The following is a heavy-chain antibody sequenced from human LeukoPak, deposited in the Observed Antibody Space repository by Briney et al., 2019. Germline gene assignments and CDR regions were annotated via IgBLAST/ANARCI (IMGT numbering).Heavy chain of an antibody. Sequence: GGSLRLSCAASGFTFSSYSMNWVRQAPGKGLEWVSTISGRGGTTYYADSVKGRFTISRDNSKNTLYLQMNSLRAEDTAVYYCASIVVTTIKGGFDYWGQGTLVTVSS. D-gene: IGHD5-12*01. CDR2: ISGRGGTT. J-gene: IGHJ4*02. CDR3: ASIVVTTIKGGFDY. V-gene: IGHV3-23*01. CDR1: GFTFSSYS.